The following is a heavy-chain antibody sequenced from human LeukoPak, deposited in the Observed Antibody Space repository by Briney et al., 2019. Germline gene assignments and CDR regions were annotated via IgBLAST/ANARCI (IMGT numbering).Heavy chain of an antibody. D-gene: IGHD3-22*01. CDR2: INAGNGDT. V-gene: IGHV1-3*01. CDR1: GYTFTRYA. J-gene: IGHJ4*02. CDR3: ARNSLWDYDSSGPDS. Sequence: PVASVKVSCKASGYTFTRYAIHWVRQAPGQRLEWMGWINAGNGDTKYSQKFQGRVTLTRDTSASTAYMELSSLRSEDTAVYYCARNSLWDYDSSGPDSWGQGTLVTVSS.